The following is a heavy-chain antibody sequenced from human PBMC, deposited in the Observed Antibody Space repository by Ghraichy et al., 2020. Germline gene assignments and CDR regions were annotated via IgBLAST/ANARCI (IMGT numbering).Heavy chain of an antibody. J-gene: IGHJ5*02. V-gene: IGHV2-26*01. Sequence: SGPTLVKPTETLTLTCTVSGFSLSNARMGVSWIRQPPGKALEWLAHIFSNDEKSYSTSLKSRLTISKDTSKSQVVLTMTNMDPVDTATYYCARIREGQQLVRERIALNWFDPWGQGTLVTVSS. CDR2: IFSNDEK. D-gene: IGHD6-13*01. CDR3: ARIREGQQLVRERIALNWFDP. CDR1: GFSLSNARMG.